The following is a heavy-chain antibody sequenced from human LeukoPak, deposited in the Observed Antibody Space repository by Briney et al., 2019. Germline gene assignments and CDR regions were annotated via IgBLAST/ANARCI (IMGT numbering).Heavy chain of an antibody. Sequence: GGSLRLSCAASGFTFSSYDMHWVRQATGKGLEWVSAIGTAGDTYYPGSVKGRFTISRENAKNSLYLQMNSLRPEDTAVYYCAKKTAGTIKEGMDVWGQGTTVIVSS. CDR3: AKKTAGTIKEGMDV. D-gene: IGHD1-1*01. J-gene: IGHJ6*02. CDR2: IGTAGDT. V-gene: IGHV3-13*01. CDR1: GFTFSSYD.